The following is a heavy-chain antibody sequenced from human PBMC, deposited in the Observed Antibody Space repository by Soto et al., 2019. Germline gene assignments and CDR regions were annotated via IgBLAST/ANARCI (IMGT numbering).Heavy chain of an antibody. CDR2: ISGSGGST. D-gene: IGHD2-2*01. J-gene: IGHJ6*02. CDR1: GFTFSSYA. Sequence: EVQLWESGGGLVQPGGSLRLSCAASGFTFSSYAMSWVRQAPGKGLEWVSAISGSGGSTYYADSVKGRFTISRDNSKNTLYLQMNSLRAEDTAVYYCAKRGYCSSTSCEQTKYYYYGMDVWGQGTTVTVSS. CDR3: AKRGYCSSTSCEQTKYYYYGMDV. V-gene: IGHV3-23*01.